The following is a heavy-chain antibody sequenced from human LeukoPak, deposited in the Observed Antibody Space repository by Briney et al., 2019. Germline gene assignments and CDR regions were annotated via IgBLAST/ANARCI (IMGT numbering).Heavy chain of an antibody. D-gene: IGHD3-22*01. Sequence: GASVKVSCKASGYTFTGYYMHWVRQAPGQGLEWMGWINPNSGGTNYAQKFQGRVTMTRDTSISTAYMELSRLRSDDTAVYYCARDRGDYYDSSGYQGAFDIWGQGTMVTVSS. CDR3: ARDRGDYYDSSGYQGAFDI. CDR1: GYTFTGYY. V-gene: IGHV1-2*02. CDR2: INPNSGGT. J-gene: IGHJ3*02.